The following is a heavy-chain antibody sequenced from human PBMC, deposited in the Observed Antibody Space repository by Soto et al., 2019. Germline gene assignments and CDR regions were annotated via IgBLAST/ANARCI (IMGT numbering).Heavy chain of an antibody. CDR2: INTGNGNT. J-gene: IGHJ4*02. Sequence: QVQIVQSGAEVKKPGASVKVSCKTSGYTFTLYTIHWVRQAPGQMLEWMGWINTGNGNTKYSQRFQGRVTMSRDTSASTAYMELSSLTSEDTAVYFCAKLGGGYIFGPYLDYWGQGTLVTVSS. CDR3: AKLGGGYIFGPYLDY. CDR1: GYTFTLYT. V-gene: IGHV1-3*04. D-gene: IGHD5-18*01.